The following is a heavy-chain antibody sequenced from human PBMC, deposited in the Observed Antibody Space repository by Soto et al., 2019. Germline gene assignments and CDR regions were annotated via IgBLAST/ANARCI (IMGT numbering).Heavy chain of an antibody. CDR3: ARCRYGCYYYGMDV. CDR2: IYYSGST. Sequence: PSETLSLTCTVSGGSVSSGSYYWSWIRQPPGKGLEWVGYIYYSGSTNYNPSLKSRVTISVDTSKNQFSLKLSSVTAADTAVYYCARCRYGCYYYGMDVWGQGTTVTVSS. V-gene: IGHV4-61*01. CDR1: GGSVSSGSYY. J-gene: IGHJ6*02. D-gene: IGHD2-15*01.